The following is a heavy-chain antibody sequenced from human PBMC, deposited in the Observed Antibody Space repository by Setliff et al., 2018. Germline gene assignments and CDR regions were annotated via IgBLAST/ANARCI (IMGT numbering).Heavy chain of an antibody. J-gene: IGHJ6*03. CDR3: ARAGASIVGEVYYYMDV. CDR1: GGSVSNSGFF. Sequence: PSETLSLTCTVSGGSVSNSGFFWGWLRQAPGKGLEWIGNIYDSGSSNYNASLKSRLIITRDTSKNQFSLRLSPVTAADTAVYCARAGASIVGEVYYYMDVWGKGTTVTVSS. CDR2: IYDSGSS. D-gene: IGHD1-26*01. V-gene: IGHV4-39*07.